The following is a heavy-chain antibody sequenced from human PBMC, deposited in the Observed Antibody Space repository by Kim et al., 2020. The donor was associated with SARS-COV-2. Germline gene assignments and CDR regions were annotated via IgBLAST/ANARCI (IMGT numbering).Heavy chain of an antibody. Sequence: GGSLRLSCAASGFTFSNAWMSWVRQAPGKGLEWVGRIKSKTDGGTTDYAAPVKGRFTISRDDSKNTLYLQMNSLKTEDTAVYYCTTVPYYYGSGSFDYWGQGTLVTVSS. CDR1: GFTFSNAW. V-gene: IGHV3-15*01. CDR2: IKSKTDGGTT. D-gene: IGHD3-10*01. CDR3: TTVPYYYGSGSFDY. J-gene: IGHJ4*02.